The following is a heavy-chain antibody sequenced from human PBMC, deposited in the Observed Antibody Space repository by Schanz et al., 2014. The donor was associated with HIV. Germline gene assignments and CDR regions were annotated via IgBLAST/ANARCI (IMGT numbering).Heavy chain of an antibody. CDR2: ISYDGTKK. V-gene: IGHV3-30*18. CDR1: GFPFNSYG. CDR3: AKDRNYYDSKYRGKGNYYYYYGMDV. J-gene: IGHJ6*02. Sequence: QVQLVESGGGVVQPGRSLKLSCVASGFPFNSYGMHWVRQAPGKGLEWVAVISYDGTKKHYADSVKGRFTISRDNSKNSLYLVIKSLRAEDAAVYYCAKDRNYYDSKYRGKGNYYYYYGMDVWGQGTTVTVSS. D-gene: IGHD3-22*01.